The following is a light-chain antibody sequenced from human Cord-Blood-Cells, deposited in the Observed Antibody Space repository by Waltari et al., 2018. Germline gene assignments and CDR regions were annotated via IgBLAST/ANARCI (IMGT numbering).Light chain of an antibody. CDR2: DVS. CDR3: SSYTSSSSWV. V-gene: IGLV2-14*01. J-gene: IGLJ3*02. CDR1: SSDVGGYNY. Sequence: QSALTQPASVSGSPGQSITISCTGTSSDVGGYNYVSWYQQYPGKAPKLMFYDVSKRPSGVSNRFSGSKSGNTASLTISGLQAEDEADYYCSSYTSSSSWVFGGGTKLTVL.